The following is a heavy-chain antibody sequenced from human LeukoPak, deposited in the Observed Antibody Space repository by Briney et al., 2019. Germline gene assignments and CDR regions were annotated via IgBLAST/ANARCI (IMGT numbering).Heavy chain of an antibody. V-gene: IGHV1-3*01. CDR1: GYTFTSYA. CDR3: ARELGERSTMVRGVTLAGY. D-gene: IGHD3-10*01. CDR2: INVGNGNT. Sequence: GASVKVSCKASGYTFTSYAMHWVRQAPGQRLGWMGWINVGNGNTKYSQKFQGRVTITRDTSASTAYMELSSLRSEDTAVYYCARELGERSTMVRGVTLAGYWGQGTLVTVSA. J-gene: IGHJ4*02.